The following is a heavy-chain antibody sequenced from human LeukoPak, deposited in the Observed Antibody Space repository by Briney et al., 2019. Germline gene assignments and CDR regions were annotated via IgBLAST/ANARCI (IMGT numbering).Heavy chain of an antibody. CDR2: ISYDGSNK. CDR3: AKDRVGDVDY. V-gene: IGHV3-30*18. CDR1: GLTFSSYG. Sequence: GGSLRLSCAASGLTFSSYGMHWVRQAPGKGLEWVAVISYDGSNKYYADSVKGRFTISRDNSKNTLYLQMNSLRAEDTAVYYCAKDRVGDVDYWGQGTLVTVSS. D-gene: IGHD3-10*01. J-gene: IGHJ4*02.